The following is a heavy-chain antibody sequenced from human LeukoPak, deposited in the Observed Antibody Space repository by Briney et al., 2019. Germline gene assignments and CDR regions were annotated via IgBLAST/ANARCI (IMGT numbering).Heavy chain of an antibody. CDR3: ARGVVVPYPGMDV. J-gene: IGHJ6*04. CDR1: GGTFSSYA. V-gene: IGHV1-18*01. Sequence: ASVKVSCKASGGTFSSYAISWVRQAPGQGLEWMGWISAYNGNTNYAQKLQGRVTMTTDTSTSTAYMEVRSLRSDDTAVYYWARGVVVPYPGMDVWGKGTTVTVSS. D-gene: IGHD2-2*01. CDR2: ISAYNGNT.